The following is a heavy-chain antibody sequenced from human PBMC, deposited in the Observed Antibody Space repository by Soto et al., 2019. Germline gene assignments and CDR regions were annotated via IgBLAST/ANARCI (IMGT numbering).Heavy chain of an antibody. CDR2: TYYKSQWYN. D-gene: IGHD2-2*01. Sequence: KQSQTLSLTCAISGDTISSNNAAWNWIRQSPSRGLEWLGRTYYKSQWYNDYAVSVKSRITINADTSKNQFSLQLNSVTPDDTAVYYCVRERKYTLLSWYWFDPWGQGTLVTVSS. V-gene: IGHV6-1*01. J-gene: IGHJ5*02. CDR1: GDTISSNNAA. CDR3: VRERKYTLLSWYWFDP.